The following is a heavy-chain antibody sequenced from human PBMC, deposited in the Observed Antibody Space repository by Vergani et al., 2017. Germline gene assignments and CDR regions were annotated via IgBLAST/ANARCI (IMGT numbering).Heavy chain of an antibody. CDR2: INHSGST. CDR3: ARGLYYYDSSGYFDY. D-gene: IGHD3-22*01. Sequence: QVQLQQWGAGLLKPSETLSLTCAVYGGSFSGYYWSWIRQPPGKGLEWVGEINHSGSTNYNPSLKSRVTISVDTSKNQFSLKLSSVTAADTAVYYCARGLYYYDSSGYFDYWGQGTLVTVSS. J-gene: IGHJ4*02. V-gene: IGHV4-34*01. CDR1: GGSFSGYY.